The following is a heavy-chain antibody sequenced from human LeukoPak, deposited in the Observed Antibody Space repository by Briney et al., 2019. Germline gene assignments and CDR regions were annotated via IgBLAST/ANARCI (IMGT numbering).Heavy chain of an antibody. V-gene: IGHV5-51*01. D-gene: IGHD2/OR15-2a*01. CDR3: ARRRSQNSTLFDAFDI. Sequence: GESLKISCKGSGYSFTSYWIGWVRQMPGKGLEWMGIIYPGDSDTRYSPSFQGQVTISADKSISTAYLQWSSLKASDTAMYYCARRRSQNSTLFDAFDIWGQGTMVTVSS. CDR1: GYSFTSYW. CDR2: IYPGDSDT. J-gene: IGHJ3*02.